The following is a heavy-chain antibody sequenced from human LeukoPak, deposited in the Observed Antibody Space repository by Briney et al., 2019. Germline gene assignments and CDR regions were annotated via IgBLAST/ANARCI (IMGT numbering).Heavy chain of an antibody. Sequence: PGGSLRLSCAASGFTFSSYAMHWVRQAPGKGLEWVAVISYDGSNKYYADSVKGRFTISRDNSKNTLYLQMNSLRAEDTAVYYCARDSATKVRGPVIGSTDFWGQGTLVTVSS. J-gene: IGHJ4*02. CDR3: ARDSATKVRGPVIGSTDF. CDR1: GFTFSSYA. D-gene: IGHD3-10*01. CDR2: ISYDGSNK. V-gene: IGHV3-30-3*01.